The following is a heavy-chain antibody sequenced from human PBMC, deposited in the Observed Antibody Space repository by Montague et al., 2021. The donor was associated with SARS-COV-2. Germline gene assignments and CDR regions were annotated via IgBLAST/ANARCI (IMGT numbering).Heavy chain of an antibody. D-gene: IGHD3-10*01. J-gene: IGHJ4*02. Sequence: SLRLSCAASGFTFRSYWMHWVRQVPGRGPIWVSRIKPDGTSTNYAASVKGRFTISRDNAKNTLSLQLNNLRAEDTAVYYCVRPLWFGDSDYFFDSWGQGTPVTVSS. CDR2: IKPDGTST. CDR1: GFTFRSYW. CDR3: VRPLWFGDSDYFFDS. V-gene: IGHV3-74*01.